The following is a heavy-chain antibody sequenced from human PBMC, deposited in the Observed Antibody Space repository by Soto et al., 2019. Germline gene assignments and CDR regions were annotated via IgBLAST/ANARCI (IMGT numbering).Heavy chain of an antibody. CDR2: IIPILGIA. Sequence: QVQLVQSGAEVKKPGSSVKVSCKASGGTFSSYTISWVRQAPGQGLEWMGRIIPILGIANYAQKFQGRVTITADKSTSTDYMELSSLRSEDTAVYYCARDAGPALGYCSGGSCLDYWGQGTLVTVSS. D-gene: IGHD2-15*01. CDR3: ARDAGPALGYCSGGSCLDY. V-gene: IGHV1-69*08. CDR1: GGTFSSYT. J-gene: IGHJ4*02.